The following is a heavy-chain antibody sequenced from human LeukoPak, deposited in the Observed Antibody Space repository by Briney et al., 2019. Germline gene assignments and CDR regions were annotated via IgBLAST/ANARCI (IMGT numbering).Heavy chain of an antibody. CDR2: ISGSGADT. J-gene: IGHJ4*02. D-gene: IGHD6-19*01. CDR1: GFTFNNYV. CDR3: AKYSSGWYLGNYFDY. V-gene: IGHV3-23*01. Sequence: GGSLRLSCAASGFTFNNYVMSWVRQAPGKGLEWVSAISGSGADTYYADSVKGRFTISRDNSKNTLYLQMNSLRAEDTAVYYCAKYSSGWYLGNYFDYWGQGTLVTVSS.